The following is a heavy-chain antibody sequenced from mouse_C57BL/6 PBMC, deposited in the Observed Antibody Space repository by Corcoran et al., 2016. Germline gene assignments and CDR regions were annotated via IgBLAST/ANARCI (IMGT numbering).Heavy chain of an antibody. J-gene: IGHJ4*01. D-gene: IGHD2-4*01. V-gene: IGHV1-26*01. Sequence: EVQLQQSGPELVKPGASVKISCKASGYTFTDYYMNWVKQSHGKSLEWIGDINPNNGGTSYNQKFKGKATFTVDKSSSTAYMELRSLTSEDSAGYYCARSTMIKRAMEYWGKGTSVTVSS. CDR3: ARSTMIKRAMEY. CDR1: GYTFTDYY. CDR2: INPNNGGT.